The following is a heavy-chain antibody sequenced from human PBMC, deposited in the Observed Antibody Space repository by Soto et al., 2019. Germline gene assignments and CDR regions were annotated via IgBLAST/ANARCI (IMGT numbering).Heavy chain of an antibody. J-gene: IGHJ4*02. V-gene: IGHV3-43*01. D-gene: IGHD1-1*01. CDR1: GFTFDDYT. CDR2: ISWDGDSA. Sequence: GSLRLSCAASGFTFDDYTMHWVRQTPGKGLEWVSLISWDGDSAYYADSVRGRFTISRDNSKNSLFLQMNNVRAEDAALYFCAKGTRGNSPELDFWGQGTLVTVSS. CDR3: AKGTRGNSPELDF.